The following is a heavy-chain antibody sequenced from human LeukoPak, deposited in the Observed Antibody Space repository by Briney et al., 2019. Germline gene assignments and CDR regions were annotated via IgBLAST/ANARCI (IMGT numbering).Heavy chain of an antibody. CDR3: ARGYGSGSYRTNWFDP. CDR1: GYTFTSYG. J-gene: IGHJ5*02. V-gene: IGHV1-18*01. D-gene: IGHD3-10*01. CDR2: ISAYDGNT. Sequence: ASVKVSCKASGYTFTSYGISWVRQAPGQGLEWMGWISAYDGNTNYAQKLQGRVTMTTDTSTSTAYMELSRLRSDDTAVYYCARGYGSGSYRTNWFDPWGQGTLVTVSS.